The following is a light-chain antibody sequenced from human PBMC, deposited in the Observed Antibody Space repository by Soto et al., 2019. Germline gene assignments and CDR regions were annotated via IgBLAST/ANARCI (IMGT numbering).Light chain of an antibody. CDR1: SSNI. V-gene: IGLV1-51*01. Sequence: QSVLTQPPSVSAAPGQKVTISCSGSSSNIVSWYQQLPGTAPKLLIYDNNKRPSGIPDRFSGSKSGTSATLGITGLQAGDEADYYCGMWDSSLSVVVLGGGTQLTVL. J-gene: IGLJ2*01. CDR3: GMWDSSLSVVV. CDR2: DNN.